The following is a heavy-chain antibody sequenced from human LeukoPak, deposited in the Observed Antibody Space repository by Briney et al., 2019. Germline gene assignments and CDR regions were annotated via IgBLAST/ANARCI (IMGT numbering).Heavy chain of an antibody. Sequence: SETLSLTCAVYGGSFSGYHWSWIPQPPGKGLEWIGSIYSSGSTYYNLSLQSRFIIIIDTPKNHFSLTLSSVTDADTAVSSCARAYYYDSSGYYYLPDYWGQGTLVTVSS. D-gene: IGHD3-22*01. CDR1: GGSFSGYH. CDR2: IYSSGST. CDR3: ARAYYYDSSGYYYLPDY. J-gene: IGHJ4*02. V-gene: IGHV4-34*01.